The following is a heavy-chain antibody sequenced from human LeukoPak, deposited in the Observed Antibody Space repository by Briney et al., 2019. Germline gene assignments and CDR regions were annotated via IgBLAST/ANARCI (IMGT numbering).Heavy chain of an antibody. CDR2: IYYSGST. CDR3: ARAEGAASHI. J-gene: IGHJ3*02. D-gene: IGHD3-16*01. CDR1: GDSISSSSSY. V-gene: IGHV4-39*07. Sequence: SETLSLTCTVSGDSISSSSSYWGWIRQPPGEGLEWIGSIYYSGSTYYNTSLKSRVTISVDTSKNQFSLRLTSVTAADTGVYFCARAEGAASHIWGQGTMVSVSS.